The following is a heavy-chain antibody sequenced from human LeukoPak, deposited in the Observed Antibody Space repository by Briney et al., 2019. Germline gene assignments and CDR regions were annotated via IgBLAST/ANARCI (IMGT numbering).Heavy chain of an antibody. CDR2: INHSGST. CDR1: GGSFSGYY. J-gene: IGHJ3*02. D-gene: IGHD3-10*01. CDR3: ARDTSLPYYYGSGSYYFAFDI. Sequence: SETLSLTCAVYGGSFSGYYWSWIRQPPGKGLEWIGEINHSGSTNYNPSLKSRVTISVDTSKNQFSLKLSSVTAADTAVYYCARDTSLPYYYGSGSYYFAFDIWGQGTMVTVSS. V-gene: IGHV4-34*01.